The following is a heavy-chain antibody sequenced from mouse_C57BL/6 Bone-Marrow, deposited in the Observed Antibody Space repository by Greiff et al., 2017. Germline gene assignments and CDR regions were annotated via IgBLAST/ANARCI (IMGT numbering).Heavy chain of an antibody. J-gene: IGHJ4*01. V-gene: IGHV3-1*01. CDR1: GYSITSGYD. CDR3: ARAISYAMDY. Sequence: EVQRVESGPGMVKPSQSLSLTCTVTGYSITSGYDWHWIRHFPGNKLEWMGYISYSGSTNYNPSLKSRISITHDTSKNHFFLKLNSVTTEDTATYYCARAISYAMDYWGQGTSVTVSS. CDR2: ISYSGST.